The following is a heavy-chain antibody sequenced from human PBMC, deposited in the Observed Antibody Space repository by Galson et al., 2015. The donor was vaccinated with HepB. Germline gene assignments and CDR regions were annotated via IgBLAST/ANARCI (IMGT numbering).Heavy chain of an antibody. D-gene: IGHD3-3*01. CDR2: INPNSGGT. CDR3: AHTQADFWSGYYNGEDAFDI. CDR1: GYTFTGYY. J-gene: IGHJ3*02. V-gene: IGHV1-2*02. Sequence: SVKVSCKASGYTFTGYYMHWVRQAPGQGLEWMGWINPNSGGTNYAQKFQGRVTMTRDTSISTAYMELSRLRSDDTAVYYCAHTQADFWSGYYNGEDAFDIWGQGTMVTVSS.